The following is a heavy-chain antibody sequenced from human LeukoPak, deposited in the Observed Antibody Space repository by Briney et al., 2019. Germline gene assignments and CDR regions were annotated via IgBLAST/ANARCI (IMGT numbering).Heavy chain of an antibody. D-gene: IGHD2-2*01. CDR2: IRNDGSII. V-gene: IGHV3-30*02. CDR1: GFTFSSYG. Sequence: GGSLRLSCAASGFTFSSYGMHWIRQAPGKGLEWVAFIRNDGSIIYNADSVKGRFTISRDNSKNTLYLQMNSLRAEDTAVYYCAKVIVVIPDEPDHWGQGTLVTVSS. J-gene: IGHJ4*02. CDR3: AKVIVVIPDEPDH.